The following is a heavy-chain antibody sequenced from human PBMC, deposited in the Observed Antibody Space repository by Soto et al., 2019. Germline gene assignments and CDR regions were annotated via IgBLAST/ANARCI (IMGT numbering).Heavy chain of an antibody. CDR3: QGGDF. CDR2: INDSGST. V-gene: IGHV4-34*01. D-gene: IGHD3-16*01. J-gene: IGHJ4*02. CDR1: GGSFRCYF. Sequence: LETLSLTCAVSGGSFRCYFWSWIRQSPDKGLEWIGEINDSGSTYYNPSFKSRLTISVDTSKSQISSTLTSVTAADSAVYYCQGGDFWGQGTRVTVSS.